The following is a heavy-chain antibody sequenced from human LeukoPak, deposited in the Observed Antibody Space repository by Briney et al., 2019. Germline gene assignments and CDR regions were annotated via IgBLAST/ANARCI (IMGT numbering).Heavy chain of an antibody. CDR1: GGSFSGYY. Sequence: SGTLSLTCAVYGGSFSGYYWSWIRQPPGKGLEWIGEVNHSGSTNYNPSLKSRVTISVDTSKNQFSLKLSSVTAADTAVYYCARDLADYGEPFDYWGQGTLVTVSS. D-gene: IGHD4-17*01. V-gene: IGHV4-34*01. CDR2: VNHSGST. J-gene: IGHJ4*02. CDR3: ARDLADYGEPFDY.